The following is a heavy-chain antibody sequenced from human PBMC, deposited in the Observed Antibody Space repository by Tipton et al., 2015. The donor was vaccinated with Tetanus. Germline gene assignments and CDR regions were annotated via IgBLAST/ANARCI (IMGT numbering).Heavy chain of an antibody. CDR3: ARHNSGYFTFFDY. D-gene: IGHD3-3*01. J-gene: IGHJ4*02. CDR1: GVSIADNSNY. Sequence: TLSLTCTVSGVSIADNSNYWGWIRQPPGKGLEWIGSIYFSGDTYSNPSLKSRVTMYVDTSRTQFSLRRSSVTVADTAVYYCARHNSGYFTFFDYWGQGTLVTVSS. CDR2: IYFSGDT. V-gene: IGHV4-39*01.